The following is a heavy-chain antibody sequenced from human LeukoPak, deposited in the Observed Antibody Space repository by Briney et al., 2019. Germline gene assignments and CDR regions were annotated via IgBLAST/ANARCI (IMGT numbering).Heavy chain of an antibody. CDR2: ISSSGSTI. Sequence: PGGSLRLSCAASGFTFSSYEMNWVRQAPGKGLEWVSYISSSGSTIYYADPVKGRFTISRDNAKNSLYLQMNSLRAEDTAVYYCARERITGTDYWGQGTLVTVSS. J-gene: IGHJ4*02. CDR3: ARERITGTDY. D-gene: IGHD1-20*01. CDR1: GFTFSSYE. V-gene: IGHV3-48*03.